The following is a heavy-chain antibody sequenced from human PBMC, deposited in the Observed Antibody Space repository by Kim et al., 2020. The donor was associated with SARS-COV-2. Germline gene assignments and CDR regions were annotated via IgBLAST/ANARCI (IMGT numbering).Heavy chain of an antibody. CDR3: TRFDSSGYYYDA. Sequence: EYAASVKGRFTISRDDSKSIAYLQMNRLKTEDTAVYYCTRFDSSGYYYDAWGQGTLVTVSS. D-gene: IGHD3-22*01. J-gene: IGHJ5*02. V-gene: IGHV3-49*02.